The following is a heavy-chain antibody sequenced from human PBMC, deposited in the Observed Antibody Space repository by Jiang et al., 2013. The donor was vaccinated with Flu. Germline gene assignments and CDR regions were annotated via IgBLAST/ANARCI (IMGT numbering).Heavy chain of an antibody. J-gene: IGHJ4*02. CDR2: INTNTGNP. CDR3: ARSDTVFQVVIPKPFDY. D-gene: IGHD3-3*01. Sequence: NWVRQAPGQGLEWMGWINTNTGNPTYAQGFTGRFVFSLDTSVSTAYLQISSLKGEDTAMYYCARSDTVFQVVIPKPFDYWGQGTLVTVSS. V-gene: IGHV7-4-1*02.